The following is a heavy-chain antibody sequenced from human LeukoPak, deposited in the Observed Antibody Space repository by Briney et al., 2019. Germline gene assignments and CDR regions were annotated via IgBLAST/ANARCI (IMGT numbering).Heavy chain of an antibody. V-gene: IGHV3-23*01. D-gene: IGHD6-19*01. CDR1: VFTFGSFA. J-gene: IGHJ5*02. CDR2: IDAGGVNT. Sequence: GGSLRLSCEASVFTFGSFAMYWVRQAPGKGLEWVSCIDAGGVNTYYADSVTGRFTISRDNSKNTLYLQMNSLRAEDTAVYYCAKGSGSGWYGWFDPWGQGTLVTVSS. CDR3: AKGSGSGWYGWFDP.